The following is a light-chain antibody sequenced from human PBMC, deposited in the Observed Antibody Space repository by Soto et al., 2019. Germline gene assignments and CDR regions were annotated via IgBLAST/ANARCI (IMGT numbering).Light chain of an antibody. Sequence: QSVLTQPPSASGTPGQRVTISCPGSSPNIGSNTVNWYQQLPGTAPKLLIYTNYQRPSGVPDRFSGSKSGTSASLAISGLQSEDEADYYCATWDDSLSGVVFGGGTQLTVL. CDR3: ATWDDSLSGVV. J-gene: IGLJ2*01. CDR2: TNY. V-gene: IGLV1-44*01. CDR1: SPNIGSNT.